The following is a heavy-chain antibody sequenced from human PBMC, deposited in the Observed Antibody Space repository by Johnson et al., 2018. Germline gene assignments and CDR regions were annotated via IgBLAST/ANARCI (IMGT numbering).Heavy chain of an antibody. J-gene: IGHJ6*04. CDR2: LNPNGGNT. D-gene: IGHD2-8*02. CDR1: GYTFTSSD. CDR3: AKRAAHTGGTLDV. Sequence: QVQLVESGAEVKEPGASVTVSCEASGYTFTSSDICWVRQATGQGLEWMGCLNPNGGNTGYAQKFQGRVSMTRNTSIRTAYMELSSLRAEDPGVYYGAKRAAHTGGTLDVWGKGTPVTVSS. V-gene: IGHV1-8*01.